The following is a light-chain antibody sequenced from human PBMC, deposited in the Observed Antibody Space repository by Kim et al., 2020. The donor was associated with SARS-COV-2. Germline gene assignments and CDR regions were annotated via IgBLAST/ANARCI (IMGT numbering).Light chain of an antibody. Sequence: AAVGDRVTITCRASQGISNYLAWYQQKPGKVPKLLIYAASALQSGVPSRFSGSGSGTDFTLTISSLQPEDVATYYCQKYDSAPRTFGQGTKVDIK. CDR1: QGISNY. J-gene: IGKJ1*01. CDR3: QKYDSAPRT. V-gene: IGKV1-27*01. CDR2: AAS.